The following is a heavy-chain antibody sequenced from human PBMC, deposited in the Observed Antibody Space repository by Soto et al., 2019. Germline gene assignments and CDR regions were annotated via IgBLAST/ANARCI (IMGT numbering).Heavy chain of an antibody. V-gene: IGHV3-48*02. CDR3: ARTDDRSGYYYDAFDT. CDR2: ISSSSAAI. CDR1: GFAFNRYS. Sequence: GGSLRLSCAASGFAFNRYSMNWVRQAPGKGLEWVSFISSSSAAIFYTDSVKGRFTISRDNAKNSLYLQMNNLRDEDTAVYYCARTDDRSGYYYDAFDTWGHGTMVTVSS. J-gene: IGHJ3*02. D-gene: IGHD3-22*01.